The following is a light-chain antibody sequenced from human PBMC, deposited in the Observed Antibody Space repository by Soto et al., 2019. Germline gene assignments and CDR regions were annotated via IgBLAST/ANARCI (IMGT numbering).Light chain of an antibody. Sequence: DIQLTQSPSFLSASVGDRVTITCRASQGISSYLAWYQQKPGKAPKLLIYAASTLQSGVPSRFSGSGSGTEFTLTISSLQPEDFASYYCQQPNSYPLTFGGGPKVEIK. V-gene: IGKV1-9*01. CDR3: QQPNSYPLT. J-gene: IGKJ4*01. CDR2: AAS. CDR1: QGISSY.